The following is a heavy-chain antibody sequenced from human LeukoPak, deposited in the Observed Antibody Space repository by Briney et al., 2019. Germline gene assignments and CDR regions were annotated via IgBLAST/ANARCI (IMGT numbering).Heavy chain of an antibody. CDR1: GYTFTDHY. CDR2: INPNSGGT. V-gene: IGHV1-2*02. J-gene: IGHJ5*02. D-gene: IGHD3-16*01. Sequence: ASVKVSCKASGYTFTDHYIHWVRQAPGQGLEWMGWINPNSGGTKYAQKFQGRVTMTRDTSTSTAYMELSRLRSDDTAIYYCARDNTDVSWFDPWGQGTLVTVSS. CDR3: ARDNTDVSWFDP.